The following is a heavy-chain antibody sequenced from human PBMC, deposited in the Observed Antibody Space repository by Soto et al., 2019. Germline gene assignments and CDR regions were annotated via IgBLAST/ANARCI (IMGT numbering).Heavy chain of an antibody. Sequence: SETLSLTCTVSGGSISSYYWSWIRQPPGKGLEWIGYIYYSGSTNYNPSLKSRVTISVDTSKNQFSLKLSSVTAADTAVYYCARGLRDYGDYEPYFDYWGQGTLVTVSS. J-gene: IGHJ4*02. CDR3: ARGLRDYGDYEPYFDY. CDR1: GGSISSYY. CDR2: IYYSGST. D-gene: IGHD4-17*01. V-gene: IGHV4-59*01.